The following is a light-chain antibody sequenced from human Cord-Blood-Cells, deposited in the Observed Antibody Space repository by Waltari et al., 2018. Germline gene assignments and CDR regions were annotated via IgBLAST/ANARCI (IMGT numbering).Light chain of an antibody. CDR1: QSVSSN. J-gene: IGKJ4*01. V-gene: IGKV3-15*01. CDR2: CAS. Sequence: EIVMTQSPATLSVSPGERATLSCRASQSVSSNLAWYQQKPGQAPRLLIYCASTRATGIPASFSGSGSGTEFTLTISSLQSEDFAVYYCQQYNNWPPLTFGGGTKVEIK. CDR3: QQYNNWPPLT.